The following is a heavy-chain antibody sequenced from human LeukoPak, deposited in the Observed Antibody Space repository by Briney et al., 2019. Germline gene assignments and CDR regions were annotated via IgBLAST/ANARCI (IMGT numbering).Heavy chain of an antibody. Sequence: GGPLRLFCAASVFTLSVYWISWVRQARGEGLEWVANIYQGGSDNYYVDSVKGRFTISRDNANNLLKLQMNSLRGEDTAVYYCTKDRSRAEDDWGQGTLVTVSS. J-gene: IGHJ4*02. V-gene: IGHV3-7*01. CDR3: TKDRSRAEDD. D-gene: IGHD1-14*01. CDR1: VFTLSVYW. CDR2: IYQGGSDN.